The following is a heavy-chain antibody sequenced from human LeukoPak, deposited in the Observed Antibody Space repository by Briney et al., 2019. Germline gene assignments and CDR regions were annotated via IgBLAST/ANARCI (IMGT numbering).Heavy chain of an antibody. CDR1: GYTFSSNW. V-gene: IGHV5-51*01. CDR2: IYPGDSDT. CDR3: AGHYYDSNGYYYLDY. Sequence: GEPLKISCNGSGYTFSSNWFGWVRQLPGKGLEWMGIIYPGDSDTTYSPSFKGQVTISADKSTNPAYLQWGSLKASATAMYYCAGHYYDSNGYYYLDYWGQGTLVTVSS. J-gene: IGHJ4*02. D-gene: IGHD3-22*01.